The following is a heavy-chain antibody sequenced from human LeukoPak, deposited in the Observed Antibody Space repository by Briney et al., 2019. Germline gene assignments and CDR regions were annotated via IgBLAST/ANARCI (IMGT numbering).Heavy chain of an antibody. CDR2: ITQSGST. Sequence: SETLSLTCAVYGGSFSAYYWSWIRQPPGKGLEWIGEITQSGSTNYSPSLKSRVTISVDTSKNQISLKLSSVTAADTAVYYCARGRRPGYSSGWYPGWGQGTTVTVSS. CDR1: GGSFSAYY. V-gene: IGHV4-34*01. J-gene: IGHJ6*02. CDR3: ARGRRPGYSSGWYPG. D-gene: IGHD6-19*01.